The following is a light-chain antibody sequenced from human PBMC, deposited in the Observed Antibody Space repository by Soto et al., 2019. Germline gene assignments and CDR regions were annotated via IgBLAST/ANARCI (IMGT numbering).Light chain of an antibody. J-gene: IGKJ4*01. CDR2: DAS. CDR1: QDISSA. CDR3: QQFNSYPLT. Sequence: AIQLTQSPSSLSASVGDRVTVTCRPSQDISSALAWFQQKPGKAPRLLIYDASSLESGVPSRFSGSGSGTDFTLTITSLQPEDFATYYCQQFNSYPLTFGGGTKVDIK. V-gene: IGKV1-13*02.